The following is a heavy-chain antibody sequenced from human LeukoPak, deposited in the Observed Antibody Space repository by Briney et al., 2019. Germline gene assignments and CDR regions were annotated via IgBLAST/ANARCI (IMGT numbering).Heavy chain of an antibody. CDR3: AKDRLGESWDSDS. CDR2: ISAYNGNT. D-gene: IGHD3-10*01. J-gene: IGHJ4*02. CDR1: GYTFTSYG. V-gene: IGHV1-18*01. Sequence: ASVKVSCKASGYTFTSYGISWVRQAPGQGLEWMGWISAYNGNTDYAQKLQGRVTMTTDTSTSTAYMELRSLRSDDTAVYYCAKDRLGESWDSDSWGQGTLVIVS.